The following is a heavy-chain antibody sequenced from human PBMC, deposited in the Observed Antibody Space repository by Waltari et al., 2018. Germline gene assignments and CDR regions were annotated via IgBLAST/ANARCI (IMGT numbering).Heavy chain of an antibody. CDR3: ARGGSSSGLDY. J-gene: IGHJ4*02. Sequence: QLQLQESGPGLVKPSETLSLPCTVSGGSISSSSYYWGWIRQPPGKGLEWIGSIYYSGSTYYNPSLKRRVTIAVDTAKNQFSLELSSVTAADTAVYYCARGGSSSGLDYWGQGTLVTVSS. D-gene: IGHD6-6*01. V-gene: IGHV4-39*07. CDR1: GGSISSSSYY. CDR2: IYYSGST.